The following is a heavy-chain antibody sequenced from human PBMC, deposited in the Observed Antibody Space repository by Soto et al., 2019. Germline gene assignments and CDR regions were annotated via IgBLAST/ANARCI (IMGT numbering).Heavy chain of an antibody. CDR2: ISSSSSYI. Sequence: PGGSLRLSCAASGFTFSSYSMNWVRQAPGKGLEWVSSISSSSSYIYYADSVKGRFTISRDNAKNSLYLQMNSLRAGDTAVYYCARDGSDFWSGYYTVLFDYWGQGTLVTVS. D-gene: IGHD3-3*01. V-gene: IGHV3-21*01. CDR1: GFTFSSYS. J-gene: IGHJ4*02. CDR3: ARDGSDFWSGYYTVLFDY.